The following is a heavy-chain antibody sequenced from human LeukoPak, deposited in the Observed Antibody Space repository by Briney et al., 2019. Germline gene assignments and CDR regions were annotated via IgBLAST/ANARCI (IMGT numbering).Heavy chain of an antibody. J-gene: IGHJ4*02. CDR3: ARDGGGYTYAYIH. D-gene: IGHD5-18*01. Sequence: PSETLSLTCTVSSGSISNYYWSWIRQPPGRGLEWMGHIYSNGDTKYNPSLKGRVTVSVDTAKKQFSLTLSSVTAADTALYYCARDGGGYTYAYIHWGQGTLVTVSS. CDR2: IYSNGDT. CDR1: SGSISNYY. V-gene: IGHV4-59*01.